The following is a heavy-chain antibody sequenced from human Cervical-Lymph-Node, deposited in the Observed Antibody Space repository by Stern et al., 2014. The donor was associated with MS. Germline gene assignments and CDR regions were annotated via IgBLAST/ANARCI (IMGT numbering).Heavy chain of an antibody. J-gene: IGHJ4*02. V-gene: IGHV3-73*01. CDR1: GFTFSGSA. CDR2: IRSRSNNYAT. CDR3: TRYTY. Sequence: EVQLVQSGGGLVQPGGSLKLSCAASGFTFSGSAIHWVRQASGKGLEWVGRIRSRSNNYATTCAASVEGRFTISRDDSKNTVYLQMNSLKTEDTAVYYCTRYTYWGQGTLVTGSS.